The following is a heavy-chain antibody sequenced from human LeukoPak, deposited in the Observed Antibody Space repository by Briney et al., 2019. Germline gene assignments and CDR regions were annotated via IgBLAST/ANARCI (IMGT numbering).Heavy chain of an antibody. Sequence: PGGSLRLSCAASGFTFSSYAMSWVRQAPGKGLEWVSAISGSGGSTYYADSVKGRFTISRDNSKNTLYLQMNSLRAEDTAVYYCAKDREDYYASSGYYVYWGQGTLVTVSS. D-gene: IGHD3-22*01. CDR1: GFTFSSYA. CDR3: AKDREDYYASSGYYVY. CDR2: ISGSGGST. V-gene: IGHV3-23*01. J-gene: IGHJ4*02.